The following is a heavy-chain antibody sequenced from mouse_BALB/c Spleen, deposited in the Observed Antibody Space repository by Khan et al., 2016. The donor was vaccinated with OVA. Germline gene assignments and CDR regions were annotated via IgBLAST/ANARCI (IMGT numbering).Heavy chain of an antibody. CDR1: GFTFSSYS. CDR2: ISSGGDYT. V-gene: IGHV5-6*02. CDR3: ARHVTGSFAY. D-gene: IGHD4-1*01. J-gene: IGHJ3*01. Sequence: EVKLEESGGDLVKPGGSLKLSCAASGFTFSSYSMSWVRQTPDKRLEWVATISSGGDYTYYPDSVKGRFTISRDNAKNTLYLQMSSLKSEDTAVCYCARHVTGSFAYWGQGTLVTVSA.